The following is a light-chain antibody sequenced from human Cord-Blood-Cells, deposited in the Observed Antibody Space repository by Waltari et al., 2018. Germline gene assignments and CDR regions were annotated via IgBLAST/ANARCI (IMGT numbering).Light chain of an antibody. V-gene: IGLV1-47*01. J-gene: IGLJ3*02. CDR2: RNN. CDR3: AAWDDSLSGWV. Sequence: QSVLTQPPSASGTPGQRATISCSGSSSNIGSNYLYWYQQLPGTAPKLLIYRNNQRPSGVPDRFSGSKSGTSASLAISGLRSEDEADYYCAAWDDSLSGWVFGGGTKLTVL. CDR1: SSNIGSNY.